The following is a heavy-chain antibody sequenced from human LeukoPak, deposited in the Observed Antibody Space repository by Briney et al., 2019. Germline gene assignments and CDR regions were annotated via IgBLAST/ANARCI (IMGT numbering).Heavy chain of an antibody. D-gene: IGHD6-19*01. CDR2: INHSGST. V-gene: IGHV4-34*01. Sequence: SETLSLTCAVYGGSFSGYYWSWIRQPPGKGLEWIGEINHSGSTNYNPSLKSRVTISVDTSKNQFSLKLSSVTAADTAVYYCARDRGRGWQTVNWYFDLWGRGTLVTVSS. J-gene: IGHJ2*01. CDR3: ARDRGRGWQTVNWYFDL. CDR1: GGSFSGYY.